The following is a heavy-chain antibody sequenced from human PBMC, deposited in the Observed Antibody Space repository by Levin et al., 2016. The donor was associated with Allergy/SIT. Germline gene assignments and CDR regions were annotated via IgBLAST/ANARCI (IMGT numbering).Heavy chain of an antibody. Sequence: ASVKVSCKASGYTFTNYGISWVRQAPGQGLEWMGWISAYNGNTNTNYAQKLQGRVTMTTDTSTSTAYMELRSLRSDDTAVYYCARGWTGSYCSGGSCYDYWGQGTLVTVSS. CDR2: ISAYNGNTNT. CDR1: GYTFTNYG. D-gene: IGHD2-15*01. V-gene: IGHV1-18*01. J-gene: IGHJ4*02. CDR3: ARGWTGSYCSGGSCYDY.